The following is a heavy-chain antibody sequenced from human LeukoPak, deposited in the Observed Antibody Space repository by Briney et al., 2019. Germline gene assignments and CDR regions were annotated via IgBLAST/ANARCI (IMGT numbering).Heavy chain of an antibody. Sequence: GGSLRLSCAVSDFIASSNYMSWVRQAPGKGLQWVSLIHTGGTTYYADSVKGRSTISRQNSRTPLYLQMNSLTPEDTAVYYCARGSSSSWYFDSWGRGTLVTVSS. J-gene: IGHJ4*02. CDR3: ARGSSSSWYFDS. CDR1: DFIASSNY. D-gene: IGHD2-2*01. CDR2: IHTGGTT. V-gene: IGHV3-53*04.